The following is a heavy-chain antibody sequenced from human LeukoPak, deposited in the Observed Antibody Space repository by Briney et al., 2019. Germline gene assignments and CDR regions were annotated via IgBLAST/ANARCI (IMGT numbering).Heavy chain of an antibody. J-gene: IGHJ6*03. CDR2: MNPNSGNT. D-gene: IGHD2-2*01. V-gene: IGHV1-8*01. CDR3: ARAPIVPAAMEGNYYYYYMDV. CDR1: GYTFTSYD. Sequence: ASVKVSCKASGYTFTSYDINWVRQATGQGREWMGWMNPNSGNTGYAQRLQGRVTMNTDTSTSTAYMELRSLRSDDTAVYYCARAPIVPAAMEGNYYYYYMDVWGKGTTVTISS.